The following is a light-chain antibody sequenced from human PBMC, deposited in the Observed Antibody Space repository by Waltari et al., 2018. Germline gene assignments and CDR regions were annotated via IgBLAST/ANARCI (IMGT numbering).Light chain of an antibody. V-gene: IGKV1-5*01. CDR3: QQHNGY. CDR2: DVS. J-gene: IGKJ4*01. CDR1: QSFGSW. Sequence: DIQMTQSPSTLSASVGDRVTITCRASQSFGSWLAWYQQKPGKAPKVLISDVSNLERGVPSRFSGSGAGTEFTLTISSLQPDDFATYYCQQHNGYFGGGTKVEIK.